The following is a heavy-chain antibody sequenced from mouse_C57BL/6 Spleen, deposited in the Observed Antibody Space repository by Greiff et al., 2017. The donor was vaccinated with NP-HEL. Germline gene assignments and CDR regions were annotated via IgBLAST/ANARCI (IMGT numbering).Heavy chain of an antibody. CDR2: IYPGDGDT. D-gene: IGHD1-1*01. V-gene: IGHV1-80*01. J-gene: IGHJ4*01. Sequence: QVQLQQSGAELVKPGASVKISCKASGYAFSSYWMNWVKQRPGKGLEWIGQIYPGDGDTNYNGKFKGKATLTADKSSSTAYMQLSSLTSEDSAVYFCARDYYGPVMDYWGQGTSVTVSS. CDR3: ARDYYGPVMDY. CDR1: GYAFSSYW.